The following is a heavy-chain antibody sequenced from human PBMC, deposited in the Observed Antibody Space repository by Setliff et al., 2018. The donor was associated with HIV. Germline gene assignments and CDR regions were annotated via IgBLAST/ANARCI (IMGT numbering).Heavy chain of an antibody. D-gene: IGHD6-13*01. CDR1: GYTFTSYG. J-gene: IGHJ4*02. V-gene: IGHV1-18*01. CDR3: ARWLRKDPGYSSSWPLGY. Sequence: ASVKVSCKASGYTFTSYGISWVRQAPGQGLEWMGWISAYNGHTNYAQKFRGRVTMTTDTSTSTAYMELKSLRSDDTAVYYCARWLRKDPGYSSSWPLGYWGQGTLVTVSS. CDR2: ISAYNGHT.